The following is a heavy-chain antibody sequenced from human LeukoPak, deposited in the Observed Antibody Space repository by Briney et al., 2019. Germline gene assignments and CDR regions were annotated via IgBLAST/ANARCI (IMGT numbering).Heavy chain of an antibody. CDR1: GFTFSSYW. J-gene: IGHJ4*02. D-gene: IGHD6-19*01. Sequence: GGSLRLSCAASGFTFSSYWMSWVRQAPGKGLEWVANIKQDGSEKYYVDSVKGLFTISRDNAKNSLFLQMNSLRGEDTAVYYCARDKVGGSMAGSNFDYWGQGTLVTVSS. CDR3: ARDKVGGSMAGSNFDY. CDR2: IKQDGSEK. V-gene: IGHV3-7*01.